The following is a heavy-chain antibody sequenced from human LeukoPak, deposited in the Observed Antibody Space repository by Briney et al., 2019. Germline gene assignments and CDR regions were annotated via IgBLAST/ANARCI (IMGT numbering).Heavy chain of an antibody. CDR3: ARNIESIAAAGRRYFQH. J-gene: IGHJ1*01. CDR1: GFTFSSYW. Sequence: GGSLRLSCAASGFTFSSYWMSWVRQAPGKGLEWVANIKQDGSEKYYVDSVKGPFTISRDNAKNSLYLQMNSLRAEDTAVYYCARNIESIAAAGRRYFQHWGQGTLVTVSS. D-gene: IGHD6-13*01. CDR2: IKQDGSEK. V-gene: IGHV3-7*01.